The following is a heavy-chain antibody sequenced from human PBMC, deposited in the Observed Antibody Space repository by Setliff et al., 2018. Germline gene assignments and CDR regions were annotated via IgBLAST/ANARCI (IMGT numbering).Heavy chain of an antibody. J-gene: IGHJ3*02. CDR3: ARGGGRIRQLGATGVHTFDI. Sequence: ETLSLTCSVSGGSIRNYYWSWIRQPPGKGLEWIGYIQTGGSTNYNPSLKSRVNISVDTSKKQFSLKLSSVTAADTAVYYCARGGGRIRQLGATGVHTFDIWGQGTVVTVSS. V-gene: IGHV4-4*08. CDR2: IQTGGST. CDR1: GGSIRNYY. D-gene: IGHD1-26*01.